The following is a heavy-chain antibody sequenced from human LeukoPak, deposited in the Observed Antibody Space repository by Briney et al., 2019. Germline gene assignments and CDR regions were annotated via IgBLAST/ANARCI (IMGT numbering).Heavy chain of an antibody. Sequence: ETLSLTCTVSGGSITGFYWSWIRQPPGKGLEWVSSISSSSSYIYYADSVKGRFTISRDNAKNSLYLQMNSLRAEDTAVYYCARSGVGATNDYWGQGTLVTVSS. CDR3: ARSGVGATNDY. J-gene: IGHJ4*02. V-gene: IGHV3-21*01. CDR2: ISSSSSYI. D-gene: IGHD1-26*01. CDR1: GGSITGFY.